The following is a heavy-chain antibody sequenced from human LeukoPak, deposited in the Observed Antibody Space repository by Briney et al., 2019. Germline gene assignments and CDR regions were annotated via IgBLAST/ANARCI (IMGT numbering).Heavy chain of an antibody. Sequence: GGSLRLSCAASGFTFSSYAMSWVRHAPGKGLEWVSAISGSGGSTYYADSVKGRFTISRDNSKNTLYLQMNSLRAEDTAVYYCAKDAPIFGVVNYYFDYWGRGTLVTVSS. J-gene: IGHJ4*02. V-gene: IGHV3-23*01. CDR1: GFTFSSYA. CDR2: ISGSGGST. D-gene: IGHD3-3*01. CDR3: AKDAPIFGVVNYYFDY.